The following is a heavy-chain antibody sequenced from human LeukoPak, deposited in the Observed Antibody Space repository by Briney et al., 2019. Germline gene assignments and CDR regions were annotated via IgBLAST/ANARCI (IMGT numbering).Heavy chain of an antibody. V-gene: IGHV4-38-2*02. CDR3: ATLYGDFDC. D-gene: IGHD4-17*01. J-gene: IGHJ4*02. CDR2: IYHSGST. Sequence: SETLSLTCTVSGYSISSGYYWGWIRQPPGKGLEWIGSIYHSGSTYYNPSLKSRVTISVDTSKNQFSLKLSSVTAADTVVYYCATLYGDFDCWGQGTLVTVSS. CDR1: GYSISSGYY.